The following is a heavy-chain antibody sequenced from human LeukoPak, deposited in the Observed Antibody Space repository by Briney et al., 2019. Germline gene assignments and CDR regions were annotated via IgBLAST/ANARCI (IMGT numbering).Heavy chain of an antibody. Sequence: GGSLRLSCAASGFSLNTYSMNWVRQAPGKGLEWVSSISSSSSYIYYADSVKGRFTISRDNAKNSLYLQMNSLRAEDTAAYYCTRDGDYGDIYYYYMDVWGKGTTVTVSS. J-gene: IGHJ6*03. CDR2: ISSSSSYI. V-gene: IGHV3-21*01. D-gene: IGHD4-17*01. CDR1: GFSLNTYS. CDR3: TRDGDYGDIYYYYMDV.